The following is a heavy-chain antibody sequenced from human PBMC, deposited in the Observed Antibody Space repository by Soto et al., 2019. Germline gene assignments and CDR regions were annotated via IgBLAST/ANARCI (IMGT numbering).Heavy chain of an antibody. J-gene: IGHJ6*02. D-gene: IGHD5-12*01. Sequence: PGESLKISCKGSGYSFTSYWIGWVRQMPGKGLEWMGIIYPGDSDTRYSPSFQGQVTISADKSISTAYLQMNSLKTEDTAVYYCTTELLRGYSGYDDNYYYYGMDVWGQGTTVTVSS. CDR1: GYSFTSYW. CDR2: IYPGDSDT. V-gene: IGHV5-51*01. CDR3: TTELLRGYSGYDDNYYYYGMDV.